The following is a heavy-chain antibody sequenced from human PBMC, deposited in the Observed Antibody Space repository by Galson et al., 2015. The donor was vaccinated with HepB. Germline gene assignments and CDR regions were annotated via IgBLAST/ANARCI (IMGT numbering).Heavy chain of an antibody. CDR2: INPSDSST. CDR1: GFSFTSYW. V-gene: IGHV5-10-1*01. D-gene: IGHD6-19*01. J-gene: IGHJ4*02. Sequence: QSGAEVKKPGESLRISCKGSGFSFTSYWISWVRQMPGKGPEWMGRINPSDSSTNYSPSFQGHVTISIDKSISTAYLQWSSLKASDTAIYYCARHSPPSSAWYYWGQGTLVTVSS. CDR3: ARHSPPSSAWYY.